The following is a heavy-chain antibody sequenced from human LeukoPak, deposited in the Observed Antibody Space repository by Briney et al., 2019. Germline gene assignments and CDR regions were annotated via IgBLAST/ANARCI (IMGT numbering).Heavy chain of an antibody. CDR1: GYTFTSYG. CDR3: ARDRGPEPIIAVAGSDAFDI. J-gene: IGHJ3*02. Sequence: ASVKVSCKASGYTFTSYGISWVRQAPGQGLEWMGWISAYNGNTNYAQKLQGRVTVTTDTSTSTAYMELRSLRSDGTAVYYCARDRGPEPIIAVAGSDAFDIWGQGTMVTVSS. V-gene: IGHV1-18*01. D-gene: IGHD6-19*01. CDR2: ISAYNGNT.